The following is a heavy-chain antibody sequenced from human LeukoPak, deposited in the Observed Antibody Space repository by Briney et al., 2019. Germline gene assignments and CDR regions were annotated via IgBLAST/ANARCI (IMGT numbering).Heavy chain of an antibody. V-gene: IGHV3-30-3*01. CDR3: ARDGALTFDY. CDR2: ISYDGSNK. D-gene: IGHD1-26*01. J-gene: IGHJ4*02. CDR1: GFTFSSYA. Sequence: GGSLRLSCAASGFTFSSYAMHWVRQAPGKGLEWVAVISYDGSNKYYADSVKGRFTTSRDNSKNTLYLQMNSLRAEDTAVYYCARDGALTFDYWGQGTLVTVSS.